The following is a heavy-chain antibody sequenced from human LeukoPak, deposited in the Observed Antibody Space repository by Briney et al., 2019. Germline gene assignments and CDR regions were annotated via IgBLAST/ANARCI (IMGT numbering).Heavy chain of an antibody. Sequence: EASVRVSCKASGYTFTSYGISWVRQAPGQGLEWMGWISAYNGNTNYAQKLQGRVTMTTDTSTSTAYMELRSLRSDDTAVYYCARSPPLTYDWNCVHYYYYMDVWGKGTTVTVSS. V-gene: IGHV1-18*01. CDR2: ISAYNGNT. CDR3: ARSPPLTYDWNCVHYYYYMDV. J-gene: IGHJ6*03. D-gene: IGHD1-1*01. CDR1: GYTFTSYG.